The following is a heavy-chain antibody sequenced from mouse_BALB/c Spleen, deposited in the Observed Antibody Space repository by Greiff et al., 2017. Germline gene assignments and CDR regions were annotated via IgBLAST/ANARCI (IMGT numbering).Heavy chain of an antibody. V-gene: IGHV1-7*01. Sequence: VKLQESGAELAKPGASVKMSCKASGYTFTSYWMHWVKQRPGQGLEWIGYINPSTGYTEYNQKFKDKATLTADKSSSTAYMQLSSLTSEDSAVYYCARSALGGYFDYWGQGTTLTVSS. CDR2: INPSTGYT. CDR3: ARSALGGYFDY. J-gene: IGHJ2*01. D-gene: IGHD4-1*01. CDR1: GYTFTSYW.